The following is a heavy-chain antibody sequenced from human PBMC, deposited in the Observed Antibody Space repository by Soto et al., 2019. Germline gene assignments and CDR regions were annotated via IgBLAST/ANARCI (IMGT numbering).Heavy chain of an antibody. J-gene: IGHJ6*02. CDR1: GYTFTSYG. CDR2: ISAYNGNT. V-gene: IGHV1-18*01. CDR3: ARIGYDILTGYNYYCYGMDV. Sequence: ASVKVSCKASGYTFTSYGISWVRQAPGQGLEWMGWISAYNGNTNYAQKLQGRVTMTTDTSTSTAYMELRSLRSDDTAVYYCARIGYDILTGYNYYCYGMDVWGQGTTVTVSS. D-gene: IGHD3-9*01.